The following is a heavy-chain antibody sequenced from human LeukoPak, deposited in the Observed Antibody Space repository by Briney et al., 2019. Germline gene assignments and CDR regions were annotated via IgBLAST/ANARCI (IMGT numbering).Heavy chain of an antibody. CDR2: ISSDDSTI. J-gene: IGHJ4*02. CDR1: GFTVSSNY. V-gene: IGHV3-11*04. Sequence: PGGSLRLSCAASGFTVSSNYMSWVRQAPGKGLEWISSISSDDSTIYYADSVKGRFTISRDNAKNALYLQMSTLRAQDTAIYYCVRGEFGDLDYWGQGTLVSVSS. CDR3: VRGEFGDLDY. D-gene: IGHD3-10*01.